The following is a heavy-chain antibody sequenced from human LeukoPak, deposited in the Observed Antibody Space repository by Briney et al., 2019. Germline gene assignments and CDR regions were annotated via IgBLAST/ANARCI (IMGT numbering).Heavy chain of an antibody. CDR2: IIPILGIA. CDR1: GYTFTSYG. J-gene: IGHJ3*02. V-gene: IGHV1-69*04. D-gene: IGHD3-3*01. CDR3: ARDPYYDYTHDAFDI. Sequence: GASVKVSCKASGYTFTSYGISWVRQAPGQGLEWMGRIIPILGIANYAQKFQGRVTITADKSTSTAYMELSSLRSEDTAVYYCARDPYYDYTHDAFDIWGQGTMVTVSS.